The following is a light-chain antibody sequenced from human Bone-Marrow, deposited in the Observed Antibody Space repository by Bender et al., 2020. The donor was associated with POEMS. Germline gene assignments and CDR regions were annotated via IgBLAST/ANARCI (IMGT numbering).Light chain of an antibody. CDR1: SSDVGSYYL. J-gene: IGLJ2*01. Sequence: QSALAQPASVSGSPGQSITISCTGTSSDVGSYYLVSWYQQYPGKAPKLLIYEGSKRPSGVSNRFSGSKSGNTASLTISGLQAEDEADYYCSSYTGSSTWVFGGGTKLTVL. CDR3: SSYTGSSTWV. CDR2: EGS. V-gene: IGLV2-14*02.